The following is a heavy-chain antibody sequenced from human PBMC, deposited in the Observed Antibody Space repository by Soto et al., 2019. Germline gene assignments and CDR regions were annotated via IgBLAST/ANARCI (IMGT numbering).Heavy chain of an antibody. CDR1: GGSISGYY. J-gene: IGHJ5*02. V-gene: IGHV4-59*01. CDR3: ARTVADYNWFDP. D-gene: IGHD4-17*01. CDR2: IYYSGST. Sequence: SETLSLTCTASGGSISGYYWSWIRQPPGKGLEWVGDIYYSGSTNYNPSLKNRVTIGVDTSKNKLSLKLSSVNAADTAVYYCARTVADYNWFDPWGQGTLVTVSS.